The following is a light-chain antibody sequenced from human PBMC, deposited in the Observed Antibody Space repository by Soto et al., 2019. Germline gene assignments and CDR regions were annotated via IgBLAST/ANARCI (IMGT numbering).Light chain of an antibody. CDR3: SSYTTSNTRQIV. J-gene: IGLJ1*01. CDR2: DVT. Sequence: QSALTQPASVSGYPGQSITISCTGASSDVGAYNYVAWCQQHPGKGPKLLIYDVTNRPSGVSNPFSGSKSGNTASLTISGLQPEDEADYYCSSYTTSNTRQIVFGTGTKVTVL. CDR1: SSDVGAYNY. V-gene: IGLV2-14*01.